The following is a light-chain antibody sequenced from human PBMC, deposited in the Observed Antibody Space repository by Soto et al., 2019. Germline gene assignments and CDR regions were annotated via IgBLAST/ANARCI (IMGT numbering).Light chain of an antibody. CDR3: SSYAGSMNLI. CDR2: EVS. Sequence: QSALTQPPSASGSPGQSVTISCTGSSSDVGGHNHVSWYQQHPGKAPKLMIYEVSKRPSGVPDRFSGSKSVNTASLTVSGLQAEDDAVYYCSSYAGSMNLIFGGGTKLTVL. CDR1: SSDVGGHNH. V-gene: IGLV2-8*01. J-gene: IGLJ2*01.